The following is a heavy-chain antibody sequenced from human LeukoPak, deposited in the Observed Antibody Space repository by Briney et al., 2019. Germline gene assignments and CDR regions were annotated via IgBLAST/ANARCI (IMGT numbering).Heavy chain of an antibody. Sequence: GESLKISYKGSGYSFTSYWIGWVRQMPGKGLEWMGIIYPGDSDTRYSPSFQGQVTISADKSISTAYLQWSSLKASDTAMYYCARRWCSSTSCYNWFDPWGQGTLVTVSS. V-gene: IGHV5-51*01. CDR2: IYPGDSDT. J-gene: IGHJ5*02. D-gene: IGHD2-2*01. CDR3: ARRWCSSTSCYNWFDP. CDR1: GYSFTSYW.